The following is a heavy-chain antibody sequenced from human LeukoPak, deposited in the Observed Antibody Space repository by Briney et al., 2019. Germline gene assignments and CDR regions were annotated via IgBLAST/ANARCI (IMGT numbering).Heavy chain of an antibody. D-gene: IGHD6-19*01. CDR1: GGSFSGYY. Sequence: SETLSLTCAVYGGSFSGYYWSWIRQPPGKGLEWIGEINHSGSTNYIPSLKSRVTISVDTSKNQFSLKLSSVTAADTAVYYCARSSSSGWYGGGFDYWGQGTLVTVSS. CDR2: INHSGST. J-gene: IGHJ4*02. V-gene: IGHV4-34*01. CDR3: ARSSSSGWYGGGFDY.